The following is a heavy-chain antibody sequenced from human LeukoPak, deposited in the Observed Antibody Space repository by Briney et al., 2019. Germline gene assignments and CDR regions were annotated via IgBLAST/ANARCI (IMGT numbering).Heavy chain of an antibody. V-gene: IGHV1-69*05. Sequence: SVKVSCKASGGTFTSYAISWVRQAPGQGLEWMGGIIPIFGTANYAQKFQGRVTITTDESTSTAYMELSSLRSEDTAVYYCAAEDSGSYLSYFDYWGQGTLVTVSS. CDR1: GGTFTSYA. D-gene: IGHD1-26*01. CDR3: AAEDSGSYLSYFDY. J-gene: IGHJ4*02. CDR2: IIPIFGTA.